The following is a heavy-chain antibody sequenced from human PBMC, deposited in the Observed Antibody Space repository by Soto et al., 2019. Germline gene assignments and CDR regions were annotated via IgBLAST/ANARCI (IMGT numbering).Heavy chain of an antibody. V-gene: IGHV4-59*01. Sequence: QVQLRESGPGLVKPSETLSLTCTVSGASIDNYFWTWIRQPPGQGLEWIGYIYSTGSTNYNHSLKSRVTISIDTSKNHFSLQLLSMTAADTAVYYCARGSNWNDPEHFDYWGQGALVTVSS. CDR2: IYSTGST. D-gene: IGHD1-1*01. CDR3: ARGSNWNDPEHFDY. J-gene: IGHJ4*02. CDR1: GASIDNYF.